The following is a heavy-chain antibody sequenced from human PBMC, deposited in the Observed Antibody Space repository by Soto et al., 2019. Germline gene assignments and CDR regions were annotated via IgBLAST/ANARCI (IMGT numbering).Heavy chain of an antibody. Sequence: SETLSLTCAVNGGPFGGFYWTWIRQSPGKGLEWIGEIRHGGSTNYNPSLKSRVTMSSDTSKNQFSLKLTSVTAADTAVYYCARGYRISMVILTTNYFEAWGQGTPVT. CDR3: ARGYRISMVILTTNYFEA. J-gene: IGHJ4*02. D-gene: IGHD3-10*01. V-gene: IGHV4-34*01. CDR1: GGPFGGFY. CDR2: IRHGGST.